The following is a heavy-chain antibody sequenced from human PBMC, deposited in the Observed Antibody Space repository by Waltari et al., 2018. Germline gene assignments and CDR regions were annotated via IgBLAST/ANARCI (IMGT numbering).Heavy chain of an antibody. CDR1: GFTFSSYA. D-gene: IGHD3-10*01. CDR3: ARGGSGSYFRFDY. J-gene: IGHJ4*02. Sequence: QVQLGESVGGVVQPGRSLRLSCAASGFTFSSYAMHWVLQAPGKGLEWVAVISYDGSNKYYADSVKGRFTISRDNSKNTLYLQMNSLRAEDTAVYYCARGGSGSYFRFDYWGQGTLVTVSS. V-gene: IGHV3-30-3*01. CDR2: ISYDGSNK.